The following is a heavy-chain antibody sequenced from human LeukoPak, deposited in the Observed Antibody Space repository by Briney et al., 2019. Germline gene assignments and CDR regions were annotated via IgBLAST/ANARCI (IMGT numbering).Heavy chain of an antibody. CDR3: ARDMFVRSYPNAFDI. D-gene: IGHD1-26*01. CDR2: ISSSSSYT. Sequence: KPGGSLRLSCVASGFTFSDYYMSWIRQAPGKGLEWVSYISSSSSYTIYADSVKGRFTISRDNAKNSLYLQMNSLRAEDTAVYYCARDMFVRSYPNAFDIWGQGTMVTVSS. V-gene: IGHV3-11*05. J-gene: IGHJ3*02. CDR1: GFTFSDYY.